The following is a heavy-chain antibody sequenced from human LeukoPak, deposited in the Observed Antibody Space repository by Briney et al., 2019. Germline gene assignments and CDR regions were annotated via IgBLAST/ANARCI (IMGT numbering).Heavy chain of an antibody. CDR3: ARIRDGYNDAYDI. CDR1: GGTFSNYA. V-gene: IGHV1-46*01. CDR2: INPGGANT. J-gene: IGHJ3*02. D-gene: IGHD5-24*01. Sequence: GASVKVSCKDSGGTFSNYAISWVRQAPGQGLEWMGLINPGGANTNYAQNFQGRVTMTRDTSTSTVYMELSSLRSEDTAIYYCARIRDGYNDAYDIWGQGTVVTVPS.